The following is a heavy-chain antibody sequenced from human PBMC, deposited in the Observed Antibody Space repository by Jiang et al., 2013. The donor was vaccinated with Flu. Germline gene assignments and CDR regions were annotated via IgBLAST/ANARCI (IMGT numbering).Heavy chain of an antibody. Sequence: ESGEAWSSLGGSLRLSCAASRFTFSSHGMHWVRQAPGQGLEWVAFIRYDGSKKHYADSVKGRFTISRDNSKNTLYLQMNSLRAEDTAVYYCAKPGEWERKDLTYFDYWGQGTLVTVSS. D-gene: IGHD1-26*01. CDR1: RFTFSSHG. CDR2: IRYDGSKK. CDR3: AKPGEWERKDLTYFDY. J-gene: IGHJ4*02. V-gene: IGHV3-30*02.